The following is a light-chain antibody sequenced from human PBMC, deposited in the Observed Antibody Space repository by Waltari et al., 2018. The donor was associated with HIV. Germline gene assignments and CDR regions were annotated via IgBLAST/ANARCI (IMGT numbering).Light chain of an antibody. CDR1: SNDVGSSTY. CDR3: SSYTSSSTYV. CDR2: DVS. Sequence: QSALTQPASVSGSPGQSITISCTGTSNDVGSSTYVSWHQQHPGEAPKLIIHDVSDRPSGISNRFSGSKSGNTASLTTSGLQTEDEADYYCSSYTSSSTYVFGTGTRVTVL. V-gene: IGLV2-14*03. J-gene: IGLJ1*01.